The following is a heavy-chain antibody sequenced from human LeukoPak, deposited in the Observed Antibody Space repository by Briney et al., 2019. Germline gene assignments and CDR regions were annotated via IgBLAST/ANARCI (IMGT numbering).Heavy chain of an antibody. D-gene: IGHD3-3*01. CDR2: IYYGGST. Sequence: SETLSLTCTVSGGSISSYYWSWIRQPPGKGLEWIGYIYYGGSTNYNPSLKSRVTISVDTSKNQFSLKLSSVTAADTAVYYCAIMTYYDFWSGYSGGGAFDIWGQGTMVTVSS. J-gene: IGHJ3*02. V-gene: IGHV4-59*01. CDR3: AIMTYYDFWSGYSGGGAFDI. CDR1: GGSISSYY.